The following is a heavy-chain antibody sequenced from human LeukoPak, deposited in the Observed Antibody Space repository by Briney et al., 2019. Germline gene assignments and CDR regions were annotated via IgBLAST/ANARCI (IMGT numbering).Heavy chain of an antibody. CDR2: IWYGGSYK. CDR1: GFTFKSYG. V-gene: IGHV3-33*01. CDR3: ARMYSGSYESALDY. Sequence: GGSLRLSCAASGFTFKSYGMHWVRQAPGKGLEWVANIWYGGSYKNYAGSVRGRFTISRDSSENTLYLQMNSLRAEDTAVYYCARMYSGSYESALDYWGQGTLVTVSS. D-gene: IGHD1-26*01. J-gene: IGHJ4*02.